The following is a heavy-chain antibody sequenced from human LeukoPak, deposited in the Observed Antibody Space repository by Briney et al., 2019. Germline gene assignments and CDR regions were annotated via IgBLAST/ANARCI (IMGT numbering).Heavy chain of an antibody. V-gene: IGHV4-34*01. D-gene: IGHD4-23*01. CDR3: AVDYGGNSHFDY. J-gene: IGHJ4*02. CDR1: GGSFSGYY. Sequence: SETLSLTCAVYGGSFSGYYWSWIRQRPGKGLEWIGEINHSGSTNYNPSLKSRVTISVDTSKNQFSLKLSSVTAADTAVYYCAVDYGGNSHFDYWGQGTLVTVSS. CDR2: INHSGST.